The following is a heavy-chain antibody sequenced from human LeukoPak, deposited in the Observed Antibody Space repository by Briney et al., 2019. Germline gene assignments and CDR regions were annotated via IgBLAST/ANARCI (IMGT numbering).Heavy chain of an antibody. CDR2: VIPIYGTG. V-gene: IGHV1-69*13. CDR3: ARLFYGSETYYYYGMDV. Sequence: SVNLSCKASGCTFTICAISWVRHPPAQGLEWMGVVIPIYGTGNYEYTFHGRVTITADESTSKANMELSSLRSKDTAVYYCARLFYGSETYYYYGMDVWGKGAPVTVSS. D-gene: IGHD3-10*01. J-gene: IGHJ6*04. CDR1: GCTFTICA.